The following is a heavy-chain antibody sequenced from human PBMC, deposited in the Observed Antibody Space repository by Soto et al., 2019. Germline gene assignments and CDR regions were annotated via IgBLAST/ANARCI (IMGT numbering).Heavy chain of an antibody. CDR3: ARGGRCSGGSCYPWYYYGMDV. V-gene: IGHV3-33*01. CDR2: IWYDGSNK. J-gene: IGHJ6*02. CDR1: GFTFSSYG. Sequence: GGSLRLSCAASGFTFSSYGMHWVRQAPGKGLEWVAVIWYDGSNKYYADSVKGRFTISRDNSKNTLYLQMNSLRAEDTAVYYCARGGRCSGGSCYPWYYYGMDVWGQGTTVTVSS. D-gene: IGHD2-15*01.